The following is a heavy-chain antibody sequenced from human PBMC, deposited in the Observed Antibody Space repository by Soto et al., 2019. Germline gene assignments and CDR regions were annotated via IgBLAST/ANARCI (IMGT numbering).Heavy chain of an antibody. CDR3: ARDHHCGGDCYYFDY. CDR1: GGSISSYY. J-gene: IGHJ4*02. CDR2: IYYSGST. V-gene: IGHV4-59*01. Sequence: SETLSLTCTVSGGSISSYYWSWIRQPPGKGLEWIGYIYYSGSTNYNPSLESRVTISVDTSKNQFSLKLSSVTAADTAVYYCARDHHCGGDCYYFDYWGQGTLVTVSS. D-gene: IGHD2-21*02.